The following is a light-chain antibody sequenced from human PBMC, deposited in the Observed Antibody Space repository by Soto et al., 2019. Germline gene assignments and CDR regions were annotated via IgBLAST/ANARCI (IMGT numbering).Light chain of an antibody. Sequence: EVVVTQSPATLSVSPGERATLSCRASHSVGSNLAWYQQKPGQAPRLLIYGASTRATGIPARFSGSGSGKEFTLTISSLQSEDSAVYYCHQYDDWPRTFGQGTTVETK. CDR2: GAS. J-gene: IGKJ1*01. CDR1: HSVGSN. V-gene: IGKV3-15*01. CDR3: HQYDDWPRT.